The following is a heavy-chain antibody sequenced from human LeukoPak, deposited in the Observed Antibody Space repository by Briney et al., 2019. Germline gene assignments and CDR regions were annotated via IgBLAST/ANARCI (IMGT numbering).Heavy chain of an antibody. V-gene: IGHV3-74*01. Sequence: GGSLRLSCAASGFTFVNTWMHWVRQAPGKGLVWVARIKNDGSGIIYADSVEGRFTISRDNARNTVYLQMNSLKTEDTAVYYCTTDFLGSGYYPHFDYWGQGTLVTVSS. CDR2: IKNDGSGI. CDR1: GFTFVNTW. J-gene: IGHJ4*02. D-gene: IGHD3-22*01. CDR3: TTDFLGSGYYPHFDY.